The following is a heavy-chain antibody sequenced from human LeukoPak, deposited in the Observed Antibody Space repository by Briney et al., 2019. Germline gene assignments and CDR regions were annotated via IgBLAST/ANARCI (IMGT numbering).Heavy chain of an antibody. CDR2: ISGSGGST. CDR1: GFTFSSYA. D-gene: IGHD6-19*01. Sequence: PGGSLRLSCASSGFTFSSYAMNWVRQAPGKGLEWVSGISGSGGSTYNADSEKGRFTISRDNSKNTLYLQMNSLRAEDTAVYYCAKGALEGQWLSYFDYWGQGTLVTVSS. CDR3: AKGALEGQWLSYFDY. V-gene: IGHV3-23*01. J-gene: IGHJ4*02.